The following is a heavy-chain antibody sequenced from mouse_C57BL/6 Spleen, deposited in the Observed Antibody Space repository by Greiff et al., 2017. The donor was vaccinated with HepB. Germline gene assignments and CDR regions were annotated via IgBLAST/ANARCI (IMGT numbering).Heavy chain of an antibody. J-gene: IGHJ1*03. Sequence: QVQLQQSRPELVKPGASVKISCKASGYAFSSSWMNWVKQRPGKGLEWIGRIYPGDGDTNYNGKFKGKATLTADKSSSTAYMQLSSLTSEDSAVYFCARNYDYDGVYWYFDVWGTGTTVTVSS. CDR2: IYPGDGDT. CDR3: ARNYDYDGVYWYFDV. D-gene: IGHD2-4*01. CDR1: GYAFSSSW. V-gene: IGHV1-82*01.